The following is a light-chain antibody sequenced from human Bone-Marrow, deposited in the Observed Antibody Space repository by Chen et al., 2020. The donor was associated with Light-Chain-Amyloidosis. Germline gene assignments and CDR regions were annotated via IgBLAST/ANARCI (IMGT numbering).Light chain of an antibody. V-gene: IGKV4-1*01. CDR1: QSVLYSSNNKNY. J-gene: IGKJ1*01. CDR2: WAS. CDR3: QQYYSNSWT. Sequence: DIVMTQSPDSLAVSLGERATINCKSSQSVLYSSNNKNYLAWYQQKPGQPPKLLIYWASTRQSGVPDRFSGSGSGTDFTLTINSLQAEDVAVYYCQQYYSNSWTFGQGTKVEIK.